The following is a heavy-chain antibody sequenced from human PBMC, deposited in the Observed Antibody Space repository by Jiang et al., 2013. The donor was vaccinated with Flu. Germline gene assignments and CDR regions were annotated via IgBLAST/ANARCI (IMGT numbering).Heavy chain of an antibody. V-gene: IGHV5-10-1*01. CDR1: SYW. CDR2: IDPSDXYT. D-gene: IGHD6-6*01. Sequence: SYWISWVRRCPGKAWSGWEIDPSDXYTNYSPSFQGHVTISADKSISTAYLQWSSLKASDTAMYYCARQGSSSPFDYWGQGTLVTVSS. J-gene: IGHJ4*02. CDR3: ARQGSSSPFDY.